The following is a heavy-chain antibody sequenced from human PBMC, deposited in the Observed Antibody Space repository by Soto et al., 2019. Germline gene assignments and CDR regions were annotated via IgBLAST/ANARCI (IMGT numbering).Heavy chain of an antibody. V-gene: IGHV3-23*01. CDR1: GFTFSTYA. CDR2: ITNTGGRT. Sequence: GGSLRLSCGASGFTFSTYAMTWVRQAPGAGLEWVSTITNTGGRTKYTDSVKGRFSISRDKSKNTVYLQMNSLRAEDTAVYFCAKEGAAPSDNYYYLDAWGRGTTGTVSS. D-gene: IGHD3-10*01. CDR3: AKEGAAPSDNYYYLDA. J-gene: IGHJ6*03.